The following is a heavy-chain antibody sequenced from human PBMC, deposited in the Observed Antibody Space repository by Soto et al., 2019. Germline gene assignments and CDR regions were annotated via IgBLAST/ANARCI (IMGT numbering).Heavy chain of an antibody. Sequence: SETLSLTCAVSGEYISNGYYWAWIRQPPGKWLEWIGSIFHSGTTNYNPSLKSRVTISVDTSKNQFSLNLRSMSPADTAVYYCARVGGLAARTFDYWGPGTLVTVSS. CDR2: IFHSGTT. J-gene: IGHJ4*02. D-gene: IGHD6-6*01. CDR3: ARVGGLAARTFDY. CDR1: GEYISNGYY. V-gene: IGHV4-38-2*01.